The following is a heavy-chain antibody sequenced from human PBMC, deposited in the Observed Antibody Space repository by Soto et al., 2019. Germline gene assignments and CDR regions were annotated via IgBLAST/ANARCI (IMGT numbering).Heavy chain of an antibody. Sequence: GGSLRLSCAASGFTFSSYGMHWVRQAPGKGLEWVAVISYDGSNKYYADSVKGRFTISRDNSKNTLYLQMNSLRAEDTAVYYCAKSYDILTGYYGMDVWGQGTTVTVSS. J-gene: IGHJ6*02. CDR1: GFTFSSYG. CDR3: AKSYDILTGYYGMDV. D-gene: IGHD3-9*01. CDR2: ISYDGSNK. V-gene: IGHV3-30*18.